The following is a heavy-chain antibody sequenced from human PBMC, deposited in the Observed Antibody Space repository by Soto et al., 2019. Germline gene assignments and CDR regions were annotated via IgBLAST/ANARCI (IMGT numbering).Heavy chain of an antibody. CDR1: GGSISSYH. J-gene: IGHJ4*02. D-gene: IGHD1-7*01. CDR3: ARESGDNWDYEAY. CDR2: IYTSGNT. Sequence: QVQLQESGPGLVKPLETLSLTCTVSGGSISSYHWSWIRQSAGKGLEWIGRIYTSGNTHYNPSLKSRVTVSIDTSKNQFFLTVNSVTAADSAVYSFARESGDNWDYEAYWGQGTPVPVSS. V-gene: IGHV4-4*07.